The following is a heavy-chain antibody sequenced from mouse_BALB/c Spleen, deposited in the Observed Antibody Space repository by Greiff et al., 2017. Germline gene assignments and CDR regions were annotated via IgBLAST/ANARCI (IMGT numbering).Heavy chain of an antibody. J-gene: IGHJ2*01. CDR1: GYSITSDYA. CDR3: ARETTARGSLDY. V-gene: IGHV3-2*02. CDR2: ISYSGST. D-gene: IGHD1-2*01. Sequence: EVQLQESGPGLVKPSQSLSLTCTVTGYSITSDYAWNWIRQFPGNKLEWMGYISYSGSTSYNPSLKSRISITRDTSKNQFFLQLNSVTTEDTATYYCARETTARGSLDYWGQGTTLTVSS.